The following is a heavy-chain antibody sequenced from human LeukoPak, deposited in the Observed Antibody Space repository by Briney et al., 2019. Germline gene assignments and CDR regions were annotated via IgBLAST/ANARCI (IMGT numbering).Heavy chain of an antibody. V-gene: IGHV3-21*01. CDR3: ARDLMGWDLHYFDY. J-gene: IGHJ4*02. Sequence: PGGSLRLSWAASGFTFSNYNMNWVRQAAGKGLEWVSSISSSSSYIYYADSVKGRFTISRDNAKNSLYLQMHSLRAEDTAVYYCARDLMGWDLHYFDYWGQGTLVTVSS. CDR1: GFTFSNYN. CDR2: ISSSSSYI. D-gene: IGHD1-26*01.